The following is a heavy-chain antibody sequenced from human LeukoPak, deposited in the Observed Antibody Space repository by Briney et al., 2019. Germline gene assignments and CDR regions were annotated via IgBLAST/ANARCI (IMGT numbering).Heavy chain of an antibody. J-gene: IGHJ4*02. Sequence: PGGSLRLSCAASGFTFSSYSMNWVRQAPGKGLEWIGYIYYSGSTYYNPPLKSRVTISVDTSKNQFSLKLSSVTAADTAVYYCARSDSSGYRRGSYFDYWGQGTLVTVSS. V-gene: IGHV4-59*06. CDR2: IYYSGST. CDR1: GFTFSSYS. CDR3: ARSDSSGYRRGSYFDY. D-gene: IGHD3-22*01.